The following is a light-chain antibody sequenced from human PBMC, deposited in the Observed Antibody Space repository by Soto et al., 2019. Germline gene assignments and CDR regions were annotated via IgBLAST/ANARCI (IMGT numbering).Light chain of an antibody. CDR1: QSVSSRY. J-gene: IGKJ5*01. CDR2: ATS. CDR3: QQYGSSPIT. Sequence: EIVLTQSPGTLSLSPGERATLSCKASQSVSSRYFAWYQQKPGQPPRLLISATSSRATDIPDRFTGSGSGTDFTLTVSRLEPEDFAVYFCQQYGSSPITFGQGTRLEIK. V-gene: IGKV3-20*01.